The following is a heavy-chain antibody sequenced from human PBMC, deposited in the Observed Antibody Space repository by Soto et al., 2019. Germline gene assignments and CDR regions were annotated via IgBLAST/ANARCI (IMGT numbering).Heavy chain of an antibody. V-gene: IGHV3-23*01. CDR3: AKKQQPLPCFDY. J-gene: IGHJ4*02. D-gene: IGHD6-25*01. CDR2: ISASGIST. CDR1: GFTFSSYA. Sequence: GGSLRLSCAASGFTFSSYAMSWVRQAPGKGLEWVSAISASGISTYYADPVKGRFTISRDNSKNTLYLQMNSLRAEDTAVYYCAKKQQPLPCFDYWGRGTLVTVSS.